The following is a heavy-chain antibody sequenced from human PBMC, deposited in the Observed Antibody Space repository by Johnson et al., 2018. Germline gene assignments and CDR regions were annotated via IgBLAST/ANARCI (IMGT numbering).Heavy chain of an antibody. V-gene: IGHV3-30*18. J-gene: IGHJ6*02. Sequence: QVQLVQSGGGVVQPGRSLRLSCAASGFTFSSYGMHWVRQAPGKGLEWVAVISYDGSNKYYADSVKGRFTISRDNSKNTLYLQMNSLRAEDTAVYYCAKELTMVRPLLPFYYYCGMDVWGQGTTVTVSS. D-gene: IGHD3-10*01. CDR2: ISYDGSNK. CDR3: AKELTMVRPLLPFYYYCGMDV. CDR1: GFTFSSYG.